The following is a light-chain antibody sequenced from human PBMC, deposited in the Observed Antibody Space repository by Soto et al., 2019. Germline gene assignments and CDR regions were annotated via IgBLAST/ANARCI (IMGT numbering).Light chain of an antibody. Sequence: EIVLTQSPGTLSLSPGERATLSCRASQSVSSSYLAWYQQKPGQAPRLLIYGASSRATGIADRFSGSGSGTDFTLTISRLEPEGFSVYYCQQYGSSLFTFGGGTKGEIK. V-gene: IGKV3-20*01. CDR3: QQYGSSLFT. CDR1: QSVSSSY. J-gene: IGKJ4*01. CDR2: GAS.